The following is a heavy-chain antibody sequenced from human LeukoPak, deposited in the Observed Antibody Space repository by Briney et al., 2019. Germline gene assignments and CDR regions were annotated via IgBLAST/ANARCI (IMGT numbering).Heavy chain of an antibody. CDR3: ARDGTAVGINYDY. J-gene: IGHJ4*02. CDR1: GFPFDDYG. V-gene: IGHV3-20*04. Sequence: RTGGSLRLSCAASGFPFDDYGMSWVRQAPGKGLEWVSGISWNGGSTGYADSVKGRFTISRDNAKNSLYLQMNSLRAEDTAVYYCARDGTAVGINYDYWGRGTLVTVSS. D-gene: IGHD6-13*01. CDR2: ISWNGGST.